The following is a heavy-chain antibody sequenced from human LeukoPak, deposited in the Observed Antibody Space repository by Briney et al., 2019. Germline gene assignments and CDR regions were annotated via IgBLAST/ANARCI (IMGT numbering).Heavy chain of an antibody. J-gene: IGHJ4*02. CDR2: IYTSGST. CDR1: GGSISSYY. V-gene: IGHV4-4*07. Sequence: SETLSLTCTVSGGSISSYYWSWIRQPAGKGLEWIGRIYTSGSTSYNPSLKSRVTMSVDTSKNQFSLKLSSVTAADTAVYYCARGDYYDSSGYYAPRFDYWGQGTLVTVSS. CDR3: ARGDYYDSSGYYAPRFDY. D-gene: IGHD3-22*01.